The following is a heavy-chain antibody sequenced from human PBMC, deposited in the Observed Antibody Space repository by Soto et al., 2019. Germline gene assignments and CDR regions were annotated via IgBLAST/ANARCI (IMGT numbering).Heavy chain of an antibody. CDR2: FDPEDGET. CDR1: GYTLTELS. V-gene: IGHV1-24*01. CDR3: ATWSGYYSCFDY. Sequence: ASVKVSCKVSGYTLTELSMHWVRQAPGKGLEWMGCFDPEDGETIYAQKFQGRVTMTEDTSTDTAYMELSSLRSEDTAVYYCATWSGYYSCFDYWGQGTLVTVSS. D-gene: IGHD3-3*01. J-gene: IGHJ4*02.